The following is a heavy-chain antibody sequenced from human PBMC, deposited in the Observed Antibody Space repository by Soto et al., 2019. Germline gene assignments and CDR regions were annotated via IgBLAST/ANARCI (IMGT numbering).Heavy chain of an antibody. Sequence: EVQLVESGGGLVQPGGSLRLSCAASTFTFSSYWMHWVRQAPGQGLVWVSRINTGGTTTTYADSVKGRFTTSRDNAANTLYLQMNSLRAEAKAVYYCASVPTGKFGVWNYWGQGTLVTVSS. CDR2: INTGGTTT. V-gene: IGHV3-74*01. J-gene: IGHJ4*02. D-gene: IGHD2-21*01. CDR3: ASVPTGKFGVWNY. CDR1: TFTFSSYW.